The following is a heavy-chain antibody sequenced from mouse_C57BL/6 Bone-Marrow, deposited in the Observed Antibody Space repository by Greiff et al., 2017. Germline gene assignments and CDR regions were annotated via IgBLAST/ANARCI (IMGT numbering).Heavy chain of an antibody. Sequence: LLESGPELVRPGVSVKISCKGSGYTFPDYAMHWVKQSHAKSLEWIGVISTYYGDASYNQKFKDKATMTVDKSSSTAYMELARLTSEDSAGYYCAPWDLYARDYWGQGTSVTVSS. J-gene: IGHJ4*01. D-gene: IGHD4-1*01. V-gene: IGHV1-67*01. CDR2: ISTYYGDA. CDR3: APWDLYARDY. CDR1: GYTFPDYA.